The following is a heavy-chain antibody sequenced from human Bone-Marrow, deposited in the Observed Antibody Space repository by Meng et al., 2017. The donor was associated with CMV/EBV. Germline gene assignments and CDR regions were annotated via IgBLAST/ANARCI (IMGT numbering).Heavy chain of an antibody. CDR1: GFTFRSYS. CDR2: ISSSSSYI. CDR3: VRHMAYFYFAY. Sequence: GESRKISSAASGFTFRSYSMNWVRQAPGRGLELVSSISSSSSYIYYSDSVKGRFTISRDNAQNSLYLQMHSLRAEDTGVYYFVRHMAYFYFAYWGPGTLVNVSS. D-gene: IGHD5-24*01. V-gene: IGHV3-21*01. J-gene: IGHJ4*02.